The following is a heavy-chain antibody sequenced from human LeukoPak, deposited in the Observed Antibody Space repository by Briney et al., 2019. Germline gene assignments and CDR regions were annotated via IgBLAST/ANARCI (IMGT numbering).Heavy chain of an antibody. Sequence: SETLSLTCTVSGGSISSYYWSWIRQPPGKGLEWIGYIYYSGSTNYNPSLKSRVTISVDTSKNQFSLKLSSVTAADTAVYYCARVRGIAAARTIRFDPWGQGTLVTVSS. CDR1: GGSISSYY. J-gene: IGHJ5*02. CDR2: IYYSGST. V-gene: IGHV4-59*01. D-gene: IGHD6-13*01. CDR3: ARVRGIAAARTIRFDP.